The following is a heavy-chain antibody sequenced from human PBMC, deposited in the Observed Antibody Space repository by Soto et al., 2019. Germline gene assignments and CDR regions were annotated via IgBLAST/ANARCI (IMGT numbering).Heavy chain of an antibody. V-gene: IGHV1-2*04. CDR3: ARDRVSYGYGGNSDFDY. CDR2: INPNSGGT. CDR1: GYTFTGYY. J-gene: IGHJ4*02. Sequence: ASVKVSCKASGYTFTGYYMHWVRQAPGQGLEWMGWINPNSGGTNYAQKFQGWVTMTRDTSISTAYMELSRLRSDDTAVYYCARDRVSYGYGGNSDFDYWGQGTLVTVSS. D-gene: IGHD4-17*01.